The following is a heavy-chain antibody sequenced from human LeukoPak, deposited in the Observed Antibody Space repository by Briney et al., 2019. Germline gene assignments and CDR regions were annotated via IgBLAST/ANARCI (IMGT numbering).Heavy chain of an antibody. D-gene: IGHD1-26*01. Sequence: GGSLRPSCAASGFTLGDYYMSWIRQAPGKGLEWVSYISNNRGSTTYYADSVKGRFTNSRDDAKNSLYLQMNSLRADDTAVYYCARHKPSGSYYWFDPWGQGALVTVSS. CDR3: ARHKPSGSYYWFDP. CDR2: ISNNRGSTT. V-gene: IGHV3-11*01. CDR1: GFTLGDYY. J-gene: IGHJ5*02.